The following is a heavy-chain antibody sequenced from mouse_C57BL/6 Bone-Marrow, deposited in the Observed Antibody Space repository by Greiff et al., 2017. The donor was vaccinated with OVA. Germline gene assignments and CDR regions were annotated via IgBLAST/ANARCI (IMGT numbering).Heavy chain of an antibody. V-gene: IGHV1-69*01. CDR1: GYTFTSYW. J-gene: IGHJ1*03. Sequence: VQLQQPGAELVMPGASVKLSCKASGYTFTSYWMHWVKQRPGQGLEWIGEIDPSDSYTNYNQKFKGKSTLTVDKSSSTAYMQLSSLTSEDSAVYYCAGCRSVGYWYMDVWGTGTTVTVSS. CDR3: AGCRSVGYWYMDV. CDR2: IDPSDSYT. D-gene: IGHD1-1*01.